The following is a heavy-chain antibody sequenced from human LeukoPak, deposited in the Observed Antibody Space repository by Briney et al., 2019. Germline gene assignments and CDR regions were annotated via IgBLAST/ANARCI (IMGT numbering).Heavy chain of an antibody. V-gene: IGHV3-48*02. CDR3: ARAASSGYYSFGQYFQH. J-gene: IGHJ1*01. CDR2: ISSSSSTI. Sequence: GGSLRLSCAASGFTFSSYSMNWVRQAPGKGLEWVSYISSSSSTIYYADSVKGRFTISRDNAKNSLYLQMNSLRDEDTAVYYCARAASSGYYSFGQYFQHWDQGTLVTVSS. CDR1: GFTFSSYS. D-gene: IGHD3-22*01.